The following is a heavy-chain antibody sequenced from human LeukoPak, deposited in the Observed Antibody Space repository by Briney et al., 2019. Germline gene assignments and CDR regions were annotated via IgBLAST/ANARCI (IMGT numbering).Heavy chain of an antibody. CDR3: AKALHPSSWYHYFDC. CDR2: ISGSGGST. V-gene: IGHV3-23*01. Sequence: PGGSLRLSCAASGFTFSSYAMSWVRQAPGKGLEWVSAISGSGGSTYYADSVKGRFTISRDNSKNTLYLQMNSLRAEDTAVYYCAKALHPSSWYHYFDCWGQGTLVTVSS. J-gene: IGHJ4*02. D-gene: IGHD6-13*01. CDR1: GFTFSSYA.